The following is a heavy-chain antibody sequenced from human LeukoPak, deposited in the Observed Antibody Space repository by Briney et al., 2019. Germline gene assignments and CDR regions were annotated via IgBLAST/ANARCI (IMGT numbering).Heavy chain of an antibody. Sequence: ASVKVSCKASGYTFTDYYMHWVRQAAGQGLEWMGWINPNSGGTNYAQKFQGRVSMTRGTSISTAYMELSRLRSDDTAFYYCARGGRNYYDSSYHWGQGTLVTVSS. J-gene: IGHJ5*02. D-gene: IGHD3-22*01. CDR2: INPNSGGT. CDR3: ARGGRNYYDSSYH. CDR1: GYTFTDYY. V-gene: IGHV1-2*02.